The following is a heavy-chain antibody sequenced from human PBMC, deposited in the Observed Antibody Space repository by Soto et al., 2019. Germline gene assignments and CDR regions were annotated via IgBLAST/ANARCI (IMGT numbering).Heavy chain of an antibody. Sequence: SETLSLTCVVSGDSMDGFYWNWIRQPPGKGLEWIGNIYYIGNTNYNPSLKSRVSISIDTSKNQFSLQLNSVTAADTAIYYCARDATLRHWGHGTLVTVSS. J-gene: IGHJ4*01. CDR2: IYYIGNT. CDR1: GDSMDGFY. D-gene: IGHD2-15*01. CDR3: ARDATLRH. V-gene: IGHV4-59*01.